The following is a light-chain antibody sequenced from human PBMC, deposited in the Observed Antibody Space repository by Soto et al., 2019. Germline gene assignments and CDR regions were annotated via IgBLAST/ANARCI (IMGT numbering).Light chain of an antibody. J-gene: IGKJ5*01. V-gene: IGKV1-12*01. CDR2: AAS. CDR3: QQANSFPIP. Sequence: DIQMTQSPSTLSASVGDRVTITCRASQSISTWLAWYQQKPGKAPNLLIYAASSLQSGAPSRFSGSGSGPDFPLPISSLQPEDFATYYCQQANSFPIPFGQGTRLEL. CDR1: QSISTW.